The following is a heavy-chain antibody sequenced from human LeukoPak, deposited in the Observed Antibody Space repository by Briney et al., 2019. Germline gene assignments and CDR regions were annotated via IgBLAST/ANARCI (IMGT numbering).Heavy chain of an antibody. V-gene: IGHV3-30*02. Sequence: GGSLRLSCAASGFTFSSYGMHWVRQAPGKELEWVAFIRYDGSDKYYADSVKGRFTITRDNSKNTLYLQMNSLRAEDTAVYYCAKNEVSSGYYFGYYYYYMDVWGKGTTVTVSS. J-gene: IGHJ6*03. CDR3: AKNEVSSGYYFGYYYYYMDV. D-gene: IGHD3-22*01. CDR1: GFTFSSYG. CDR2: IRYDGSDK.